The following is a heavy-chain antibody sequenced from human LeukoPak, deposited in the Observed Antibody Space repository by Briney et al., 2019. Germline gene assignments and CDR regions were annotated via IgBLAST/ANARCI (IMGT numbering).Heavy chain of an antibody. Sequence: ASVKVSCKASGYTFTSYAIHWVRQAPGQGLEWMGWINAGNGNTRYSQKLQDRVTITRDTSANTVYMELSSLRSEGTAVYFCARGLLWFGELSPPGYWGQGTLVTVSS. CDR2: INAGNGNT. D-gene: IGHD3-10*01. CDR1: GYTFTSYA. CDR3: ARGLLWFGELSPPGY. J-gene: IGHJ4*02. V-gene: IGHV1-3*01.